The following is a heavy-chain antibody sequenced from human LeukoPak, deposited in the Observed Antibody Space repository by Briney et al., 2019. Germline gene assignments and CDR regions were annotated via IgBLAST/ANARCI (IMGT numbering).Heavy chain of an antibody. J-gene: IGHJ4*02. CDR1: GYSISSGYY. CDR3: ARVRAVAGTPFDY. Sequence: SETLSLTCSVSGYSISSGYYWGWIRQPPGKGLEWIGSIYHSGSTYYNPSLKSRVTISLDTSKNQFSLKVRSVTAADTAVYYCARVRAVAGTPFDYWGQGTLVTVSS. D-gene: IGHD6-19*01. CDR2: IYHSGST. V-gene: IGHV4-38-2*02.